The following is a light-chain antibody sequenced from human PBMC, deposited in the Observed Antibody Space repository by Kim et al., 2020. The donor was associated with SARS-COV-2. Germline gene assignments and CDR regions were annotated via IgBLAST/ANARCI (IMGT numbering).Light chain of an antibody. Sequence: DLQMTQSPSSLSASVGDRVTITCRASQGISNYLAWYQQRPGKPPSLLIYAATFLQSGVPSRFNGTGSGTDFTLTINGLQPEDVATYYCQMYNRAPRTFGTGTKVDIK. CDR3: QMYNRAPRT. CDR2: AAT. J-gene: IGKJ3*01. V-gene: IGKV1-27*01. CDR1: QGISNY.